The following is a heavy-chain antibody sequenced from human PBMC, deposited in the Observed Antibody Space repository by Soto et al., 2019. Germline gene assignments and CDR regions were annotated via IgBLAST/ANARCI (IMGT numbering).Heavy chain of an antibody. CDR2: INPNSGGT. D-gene: IGHD3-10*01. CDR1: GYTFTGYY. V-gene: IGHV1-2*04. Sequence: ASVKVSCKASGYTFTGYYMHWVRQAPGQGLEWMGWINPNSGGTNYAQKFQGWVTMTRDTSISTAYMELSRLRSDDTAVYYCARGGDTMVRGVTIDYWGQGTLVTVSS. J-gene: IGHJ4*02. CDR3: ARGGDTMVRGVTIDY.